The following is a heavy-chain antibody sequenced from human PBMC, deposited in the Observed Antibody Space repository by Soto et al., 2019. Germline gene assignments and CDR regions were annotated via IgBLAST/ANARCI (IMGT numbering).Heavy chain of an antibody. J-gene: IGHJ6*02. CDR3: AREMYNWNYGRGYYYYYGMDV. Sequence: ASVKVSCKASGGTFSSYAISWVRQAPGQGLEWMGGIIPIFGTANYAQKFQGRVTITADESTSTAYMELSSLRSEDTAVYYCAREMYNWNYGRGYYYYYGMDVWGQGTTVTVSS. V-gene: IGHV1-69*13. D-gene: IGHD1-7*01. CDR1: GGTFSSYA. CDR2: IIPIFGTA.